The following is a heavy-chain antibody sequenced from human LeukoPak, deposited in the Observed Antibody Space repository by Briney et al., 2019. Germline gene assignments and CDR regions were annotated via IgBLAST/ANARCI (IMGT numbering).Heavy chain of an antibody. D-gene: IGHD2-15*01. CDR3: VLKVRFDY. CDR1: GFTFSSYG. V-gene: IGHV3-NL1*01. Sequence: PGRSLRLSCAASGFTFSSYGMHWVRQAPGKGLEWVSVIYSGGSTYYADSVKGRFTISRDNSKDTLSLQMNSLRAEDTAVYYCVLKVRFDYWGQGTLVTVSS. CDR2: IYSGGST. J-gene: IGHJ4*02.